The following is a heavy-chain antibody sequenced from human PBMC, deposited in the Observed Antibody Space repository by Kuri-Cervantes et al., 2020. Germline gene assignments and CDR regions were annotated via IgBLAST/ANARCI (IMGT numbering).Heavy chain of an antibody. V-gene: IGHV3-15*01. CDR1: GFTFSSYG. Sequence: GGSLRLSCAASGFTFSSYGMHWVRQAPGKGLEWVGRIKSKTDGGTTDYAAPVKGKFTISRDDSKNTLYLQMDSLKTEDTAVYYCTVMASYWGQGTLVTVSS. CDR2: IKSKTDGGTT. J-gene: IGHJ4*02. CDR3: TVMASY. D-gene: IGHD5-24*01.